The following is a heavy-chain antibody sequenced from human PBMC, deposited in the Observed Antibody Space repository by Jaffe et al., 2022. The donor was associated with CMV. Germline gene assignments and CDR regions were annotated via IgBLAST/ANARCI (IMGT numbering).Heavy chain of an antibody. V-gene: IGHV3-49*04. CDR3: TRYSCGGDCDSYYFDY. D-gene: IGHD2-21*02. Sequence: EVQLVESGGGLVQPGRSLRLSCTASGFTFGDYAMSWVRQAPGKGLEWVGFIRSKAYGGTTEYAASVKGRFTISRDDSKSIAYLQMNSLKTEDTAVYYCTRYSCGGDCDSYYFDYWGQGTLVTVSS. J-gene: IGHJ4*02. CDR2: IRSKAYGGTT. CDR1: GFTFGDYA.